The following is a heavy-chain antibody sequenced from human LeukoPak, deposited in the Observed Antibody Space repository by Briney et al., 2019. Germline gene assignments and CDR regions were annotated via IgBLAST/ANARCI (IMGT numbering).Heavy chain of an antibody. CDR3: ARESTVAGAFDI. Sequence: ASVKVSCKASGYTFTGYYMHWVRQAPGQGLEWMGWINPNSGGTNYAQKFQGWVTITRDTSISTAYMELSRLRSDDTAVYYCARESTVAGAFDIWGQGTMVTVSS. D-gene: IGHD6-19*01. CDR1: GYTFTGYY. J-gene: IGHJ3*02. CDR2: INPNSGGT. V-gene: IGHV1-2*04.